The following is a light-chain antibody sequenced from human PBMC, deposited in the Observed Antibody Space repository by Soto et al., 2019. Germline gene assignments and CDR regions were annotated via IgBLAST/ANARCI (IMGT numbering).Light chain of an antibody. Sequence: EIVLTQSPGTLSLFPGERATLSCRASQSVPKNFLAWYQHKPGQAPRLLIDDASSRATGIPDRFSGSGSGTDFTLTINSLEPEDSAVYYCQQCATAPLTFGQGTKVEIK. V-gene: IGKV3-20*01. J-gene: IGKJ1*01. CDR3: QQCATAPLT. CDR1: QSVPKNF. CDR2: DAS.